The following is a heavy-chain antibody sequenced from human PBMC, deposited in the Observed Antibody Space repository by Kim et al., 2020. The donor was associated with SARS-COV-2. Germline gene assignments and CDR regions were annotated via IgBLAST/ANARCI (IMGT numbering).Heavy chain of an antibody. J-gene: IGHJ3*02. Sequence: SETLSLTCTVSGGSVSSGSYYWSWIRQPPGKGLEWIGYIYYSGSTNYNPSLKSRVTISVDTSKNQFSLKLSSVTAADTAVYYCARDPHYYDSSGPNSPLDAFDIWGQGTMVTVSS. D-gene: IGHD3-22*01. V-gene: IGHV4-61*01. CDR2: IYYSGST. CDR1: GGSVSSGSYY. CDR3: ARDPHYYDSSGPNSPLDAFDI.